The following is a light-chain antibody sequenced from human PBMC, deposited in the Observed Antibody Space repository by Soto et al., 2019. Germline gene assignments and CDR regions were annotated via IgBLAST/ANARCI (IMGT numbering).Light chain of an antibody. Sequence: EIVLTQSPATLSLSPGERATLSCRASQSVNNFLAWYRQKPGEAPRLIIYHASHRATGIPDRFSGSGSGTDFTLTISSLEPEDFALYYCQQRSNWPVTFGQGTRLEIK. CDR1: QSVNNF. CDR2: HAS. CDR3: QQRSNWPVT. J-gene: IGKJ5*01. V-gene: IGKV3-11*01.